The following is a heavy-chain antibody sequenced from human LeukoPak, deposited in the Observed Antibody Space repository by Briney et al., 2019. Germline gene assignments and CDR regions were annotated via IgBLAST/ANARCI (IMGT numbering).Heavy chain of an antibody. CDR1: GYTFTGYY. D-gene: IGHD3-3*01. V-gene: IGHV1-2*02. Sequence: ASVKVSCKASGYTFTGYYMHWVRQAPGQGLEWMGWINPNSGGTNYAQKSQGRVTMTRDTSISTAYMELSRLRSGDTAVYYCARVRFLEWLSTPRGGYFDYWGQGTLVTVSS. CDR2: INPNSGGT. CDR3: ARVRFLEWLSTPRGGYFDY. J-gene: IGHJ4*02.